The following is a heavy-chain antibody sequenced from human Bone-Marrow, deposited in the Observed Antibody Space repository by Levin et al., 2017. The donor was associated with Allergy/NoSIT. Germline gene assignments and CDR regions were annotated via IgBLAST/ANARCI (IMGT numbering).Heavy chain of an antibody. V-gene: IGHV1-3*01. CDR1: GYTFTTYA. Sequence: ASVKVSCKASGYTFTTYAMHWVRQAPGQRPEWMGWINAGNGNTKYSQNFQGRVTITRDTSASTAYMELSSLRSEDTAIYYCAREVPGVGTFDIWGQGTLVTVSS. CDR2: INAGNGNT. D-gene: IGHD3-10*01. J-gene: IGHJ3*02. CDR3: AREVPGVGTFDI.